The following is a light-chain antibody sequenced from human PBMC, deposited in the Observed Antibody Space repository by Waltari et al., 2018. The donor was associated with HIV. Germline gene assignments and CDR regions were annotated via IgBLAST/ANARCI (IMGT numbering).Light chain of an antibody. Sequence: DIVMTQSPDSLAVSLGERATINCKSSQSVLYSSNNKNYLAWYQQKPGQPPKLLIYWASTRESGVPDRFSGSGSGTDFTLTISSLQAEDAAVYYCQQHNSPPYTFGQGTKVEIK. V-gene: IGKV4-1*01. CDR3: QQHNSPPYT. CDR2: WAS. CDR1: QSVLYSSNNKNY. J-gene: IGKJ2*01.